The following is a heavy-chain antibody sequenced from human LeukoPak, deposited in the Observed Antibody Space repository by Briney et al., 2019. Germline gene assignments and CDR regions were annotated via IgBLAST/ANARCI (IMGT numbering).Heavy chain of an antibody. CDR2: IIPIFGTA. V-gene: IGHV1-69*05. CDR1: GGTFSSYA. D-gene: IGHD3-16*02. Sequence: ASVKVSCKASGGTFSSYAISWVRQAPGQGLEWMGGIIPIFGTANYAQKFQGRVTITTDESTSTAYMELSSLRSDDTAVYYCARDGMITFGGVIVNWGQGTLVTVSS. CDR3: ARDGMITFGGVIVN. J-gene: IGHJ4*02.